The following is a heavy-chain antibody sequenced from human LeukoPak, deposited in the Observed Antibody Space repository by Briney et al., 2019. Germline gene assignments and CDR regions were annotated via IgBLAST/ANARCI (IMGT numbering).Heavy chain of an antibody. CDR3: AKNGDRGAYCSGGTCYPYYYYYMDV. CDR2: ISGSGGNT. Sequence: GGTLRLSCAASGFTFRRYGMSWVRQAPGKGLEWVSAISGSGGNTFYGDSVKGRFTISRDNSRNTLYLQMNSLRAEDTAVYYCAKNGDRGAYCSGGTCYPYYYYYMDVWGKGTTVTISS. CDR1: GFTFRRYG. J-gene: IGHJ6*03. D-gene: IGHD2-15*01. V-gene: IGHV3-23*01.